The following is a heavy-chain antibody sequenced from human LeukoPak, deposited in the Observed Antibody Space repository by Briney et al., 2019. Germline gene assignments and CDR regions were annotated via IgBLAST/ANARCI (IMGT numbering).Heavy chain of an antibody. D-gene: IGHD5-18*01. Sequence: SETLSLTCTVSGGSISSYYWSWIRQPPGKGLEWIGYIYYSGSTNYNPSLKSRVTISVDTSKNQFSLKLSSVTAADTAVYYCARVRFSVDTAMVTEDDAFDIWGQGTMVTVSS. V-gene: IGHV4-59*01. CDR3: ARVRFSVDTAMVTEDDAFDI. CDR1: GGSISSYY. CDR2: IYYSGST. J-gene: IGHJ3*02.